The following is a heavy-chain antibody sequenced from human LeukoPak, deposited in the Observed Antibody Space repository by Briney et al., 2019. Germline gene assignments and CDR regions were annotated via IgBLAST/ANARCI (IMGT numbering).Heavy chain of an antibody. D-gene: IGHD3-9*01. CDR3: ARQGYDILTGYIDAFDI. CDR1: GGSVSSGRYY. V-gene: IGHV4-61*01. CDR2: IYYTGSS. J-gene: IGHJ3*02. Sequence: SETLSLTCSVSGGSVSSGRYYWSWIRQPPGKGLEWIGFIYYTGSSNYNPSLKSRVTISIDTSKNQFSLKLRSVTAADTAIYYCARQGYDILTGYIDAFDIWGQGTMVTVSS.